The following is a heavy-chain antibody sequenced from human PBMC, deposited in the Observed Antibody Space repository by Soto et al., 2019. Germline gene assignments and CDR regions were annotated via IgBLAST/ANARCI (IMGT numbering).Heavy chain of an antibody. CDR3: AKRDTTSPSGAFDI. CDR1: GFTFSNFA. D-gene: IGHD6-19*01. J-gene: IGHJ3*02. CDR2: ISGRGGTT. V-gene: IGHV3-23*01. Sequence: GGSLRLSCAASGFTFSNFAMNWVRQAPGKGLEWVSGISGRGGTTYYADSVQGRFTISRDNSKNTLYLQMNSLRAEDTALYYCAKRDTTSPSGAFDIWGQGTMVTV.